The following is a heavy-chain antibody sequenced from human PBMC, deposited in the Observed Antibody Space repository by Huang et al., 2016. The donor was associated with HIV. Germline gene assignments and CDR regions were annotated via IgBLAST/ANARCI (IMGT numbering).Heavy chain of an antibody. D-gene: IGHD3-3*01. CDR1: GFTFSSYG. CDR3: ARGPIRFLAWLLNFDY. Sequence: QILLIESGGGVVQPGRSLRLSCAASGFTFSSYGMHWVRQAPGKGWEWVAVISYDEDNKYYADSVGGRFTISRDNSKNTLYLQMNSLRIEDTAVYYCARGPIRFLAWLLNFDYWGQGALVTVSS. V-gene: IGHV3-30*03. J-gene: IGHJ4*02. CDR2: ISYDEDNK.